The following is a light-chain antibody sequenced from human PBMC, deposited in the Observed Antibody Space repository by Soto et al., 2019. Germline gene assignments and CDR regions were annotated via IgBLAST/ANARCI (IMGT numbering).Light chain of an antibody. CDR1: NIERKG. Sequence: SYELTQPPSVSVAPGKTARITCGGDNIERKGVHWYQQKPGQAPVVVIFYDTDRPSGIPERFSGSNSGNTATLTISMAEAGDEADHYCEVWDSSSHHVVFGGGTKLTVL. CDR3: EVWDSSSHHVV. J-gene: IGLJ2*01. V-gene: IGLV3-21*04. CDR2: YDT.